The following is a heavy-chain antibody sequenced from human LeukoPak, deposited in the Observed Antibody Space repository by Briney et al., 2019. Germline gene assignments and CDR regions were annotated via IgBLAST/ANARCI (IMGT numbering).Heavy chain of an antibody. J-gene: IGHJ3*02. Sequence: GGSLRLSCAASGFTFSDYYMSWIRQAPGKGLEWVSYISSSGSTIYYADSVKGRFTISRDSAKNSLYLQMNSLRAEDTAVYYCARDDYGGNGLAFDIWGQGTMVTVSS. CDR2: ISSSGSTI. D-gene: IGHD4-23*01. V-gene: IGHV3-11*01. CDR1: GFTFSDYY. CDR3: ARDDYGGNGLAFDI.